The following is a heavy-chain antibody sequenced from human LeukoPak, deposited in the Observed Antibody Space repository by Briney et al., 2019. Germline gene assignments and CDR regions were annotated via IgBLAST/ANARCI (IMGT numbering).Heavy chain of an antibody. D-gene: IGHD4-17*01. V-gene: IGHV3-33*01. J-gene: IGHJ4*02. Sequence: SGKSLPLSCAASGFTFSTYVMHWVRPAPGKGLEWVAGIWYGGSKKDYADSVKGRFTISRDNPNLPLYLQRNSLRADDTAVYYCAREMNYGDYFDYGGQGTLATVSS. CDR2: IWYGGSKK. CDR1: GFTFSTYV. CDR3: AREMNYGDYFDY.